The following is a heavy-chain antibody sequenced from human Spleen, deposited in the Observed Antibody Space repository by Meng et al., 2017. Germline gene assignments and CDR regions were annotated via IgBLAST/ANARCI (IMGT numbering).Heavy chain of an antibody. J-gene: IGHJ5*02. D-gene: IGHD6-19*01. Sequence: ASVTVSCKASGYTFTGYYMHWVRQAPGQGLEWMGRINPNSGGTNYAQKFQGRVTMTRDTSISTAYMELSRLRSDDTAVYYCARGGAYSSGWYHGRIDNWFDPWGQGTLVTVSS. CDR3: ARGGAYSSGWYHGRIDNWFDP. CDR2: INPNSGGT. V-gene: IGHV1-2*06. CDR1: GYTFTGYY.